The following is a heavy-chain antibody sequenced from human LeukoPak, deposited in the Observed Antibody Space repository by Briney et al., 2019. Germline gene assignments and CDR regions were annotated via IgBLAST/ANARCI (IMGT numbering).Heavy chain of an antibody. V-gene: IGHV3-48*01. CDR1: GFTFSSYS. CDR3: ASVYSSSWYPLVYMDV. Sequence: GGSRRLSWAASGFTFSSYSMNWVRQAAGKRLESVSYISISSSTIYYADSVKGRFTISRDNAKNSLYLPMNSLRAEDTAVYYCASVYSSSWYPLVYMDVWGKGTTVTVSS. CDR2: ISISSSTI. D-gene: IGHD6-13*01. J-gene: IGHJ6*03.